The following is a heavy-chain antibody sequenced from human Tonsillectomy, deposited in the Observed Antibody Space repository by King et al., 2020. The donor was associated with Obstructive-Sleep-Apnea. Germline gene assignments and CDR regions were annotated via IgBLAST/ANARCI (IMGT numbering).Heavy chain of an antibody. Sequence: VQLQESGPGLVKPSETLSLTCTVSGGSISSYYWSWIRQPPGKGLEWIGSVYSSGSTNYNPSLKIQVTISVDTSKKQISLKLSPVTAADTAVYYCAISVDTAMVFDYWGQGTLVTVSS. CDR2: VYSSGST. J-gene: IGHJ4*02. V-gene: IGHV4-59*08. CDR1: GGSISSYY. D-gene: IGHD5-18*01. CDR3: AISVDTAMVFDY.